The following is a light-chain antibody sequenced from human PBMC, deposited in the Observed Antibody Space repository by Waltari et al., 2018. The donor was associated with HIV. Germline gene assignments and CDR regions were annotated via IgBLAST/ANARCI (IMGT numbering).Light chain of an antibody. V-gene: IGLV2-8*01. J-gene: IGLJ2*01. Sequence: QSALAQPPSPSVSPGQSVTISCPGPSSDVGGYSLVPWYQQHPGKAPKLMIYEVSKRPSGVPDRFSGSKSGNAASLTVSGLQAEDEADYYCSSYAGSNNVIFGGGTKLTVL. CDR2: EVS. CDR1: SSDVGGYSL. CDR3: SSYAGSNNVI.